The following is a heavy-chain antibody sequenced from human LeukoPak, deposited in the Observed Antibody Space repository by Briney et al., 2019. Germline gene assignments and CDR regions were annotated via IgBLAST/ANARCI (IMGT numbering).Heavy chain of an antibody. D-gene: IGHD3-22*01. CDR2: ISGSGDNT. CDR1: GFTFSSYA. Sequence: GGSLRLSCAASGFTFSSYAMSWVRQAPGKGLEWVSPISGSGDNTYYADSVKGRFTISRDNSKNTLYVQVNSLGTEDTAAYYCAKGSYYDSSGSFYFDYWGQGTLVTVSS. J-gene: IGHJ4*02. CDR3: AKGSYYDSSGSFYFDY. V-gene: IGHV3-23*01.